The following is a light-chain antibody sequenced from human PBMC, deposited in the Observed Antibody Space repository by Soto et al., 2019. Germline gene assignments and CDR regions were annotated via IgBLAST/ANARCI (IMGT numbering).Light chain of an antibody. V-gene: IGLV3-10*01. CDR3: CSTDGSGNQWV. Sequence: SSELTQPPSVSVSPGQTARITCSGAALPKKYAYWYQQKSGQAPVLVIYEDSKRPSGIPERFSGSSSGTMATLTVSGAQVEEEGDYYCCSTDGSGNQWVFGGGTKVTVL. CDR2: EDS. J-gene: IGLJ3*02. CDR1: ALPKKY.